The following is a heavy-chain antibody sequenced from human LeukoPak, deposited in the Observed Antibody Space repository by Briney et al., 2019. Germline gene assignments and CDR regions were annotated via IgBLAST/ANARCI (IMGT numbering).Heavy chain of an antibody. CDR1: RFTFSTYA. J-gene: IGHJ4*02. Sequence: GGSLRLSCAASRFTFSTYAMNWVRQAPGKGLEWVSAISGSGGSIYCADSVKGRFTISRDNSKSTLFLQMNSLRAEDTAVYYCASSLRGYSYGTFDYWGQGTLVTVSS. V-gene: IGHV3-23*01. CDR2: ISGSGGSI. CDR3: ASSLRGYSYGTFDY. D-gene: IGHD5-18*01.